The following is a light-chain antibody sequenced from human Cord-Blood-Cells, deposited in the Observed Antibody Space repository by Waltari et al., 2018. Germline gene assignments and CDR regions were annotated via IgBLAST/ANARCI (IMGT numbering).Light chain of an antibody. CDR3: QQYNSYPLT. CDR1: QSISSW. V-gene: IGKV1-5*03. J-gene: IGKJ4*01. Sequence: DIQMTQSPSTLPASVGDRVTITCRASQSISSWLAWYQQKPGKAPKLLIYKGSSLESWVPSRFSGSGSGTEFTLTISSLQPDDFATYYCQQYNSYPLTFGGGTKVEIK. CDR2: KGS.